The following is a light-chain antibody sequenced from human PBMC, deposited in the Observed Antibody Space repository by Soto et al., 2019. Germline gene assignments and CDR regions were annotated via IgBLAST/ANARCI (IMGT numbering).Light chain of an antibody. V-gene: IGKV3-20*01. CDR1: QSVNSR. Sequence: EIGLTQSPGTLSLSPGERATLSCRASQSVNSRLAWYQHKPGQAPRRLISGASSRATGIPDRFSGSGSATDFTLTISRLEPEDFALYYCQHYGRSPITFGQGTRLEIK. J-gene: IGKJ5*01. CDR3: QHYGRSPIT. CDR2: GAS.